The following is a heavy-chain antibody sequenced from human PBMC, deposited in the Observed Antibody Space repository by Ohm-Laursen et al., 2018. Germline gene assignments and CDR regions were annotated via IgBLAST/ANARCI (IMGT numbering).Heavy chain of an antibody. CDR1: GFAFSKNW. CDR2: VNEDGSDK. J-gene: IGHJ4*02. D-gene: IGHD2/OR15-2a*01. Sequence: SLRLSCAASGFAFSKNWMTWVRQAPGKGLEWVASVNEDGSDKYYVDSVKGRFTISRDNAKNPLYLQMDSLRVEDTAVYFCARESIAPFFWGQGTLVTVSS. CDR3: ARESIAPFF. V-gene: IGHV3-7*01.